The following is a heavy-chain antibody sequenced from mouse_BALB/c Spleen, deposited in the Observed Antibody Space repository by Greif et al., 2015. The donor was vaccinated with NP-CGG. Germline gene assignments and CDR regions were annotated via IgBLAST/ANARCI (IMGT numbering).Heavy chain of an antibody. J-gene: IGHJ4*01. D-gene: IGHD2-1*01. CDR2: ISYDGSN. Sequence: EVKLQESGPGLVKPSQSLSPTCSVTGYSITSGYYWNWIRQFPGNKLEWMGYISYDGSNNYNPSLKNRISITRDTSKNQIFLKLNSVTTEDTASYYCAREGNSYSAMDYWGHGTSVTVSS. CDR3: AREGNSYSAMDY. CDR1: GYSITSGYY. V-gene: IGHV3-6*02.